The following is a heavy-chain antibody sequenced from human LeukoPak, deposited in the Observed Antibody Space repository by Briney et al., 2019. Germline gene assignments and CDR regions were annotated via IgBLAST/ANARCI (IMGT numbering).Heavy chain of an antibody. CDR3: VRGDRRDY. Sequence: PGGSLRLSCVGSRFTFRLFSLTWVRQAPGKGLEYLASISGSSSLIYYADSVKGRFTISRDNAMDSVYLQMNALRVDDTAVYFCVRGDRRDYWGQGTLVTVSS. CDR1: RFTFRLFS. J-gene: IGHJ4*02. D-gene: IGHD3-22*01. CDR2: ISGSSSLI. V-gene: IGHV3-21*06.